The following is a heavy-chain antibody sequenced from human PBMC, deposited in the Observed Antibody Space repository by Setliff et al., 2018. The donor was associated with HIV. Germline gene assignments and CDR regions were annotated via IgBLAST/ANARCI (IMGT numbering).Heavy chain of an antibody. CDR2: IGKSGTK. Sequence: GGSLRLSCAASGFRFSNFHMHWVRQAPGRGLEWVSFIGKSGTKYYADSVKGRFTISRDNAKNSLYLQMNSLRAEDTAVYYCARIYCSSTSCPTHYWGQGTLVTVSS. V-gene: IGHV3-21*05. J-gene: IGHJ4*02. CDR1: GFRFSNFH. CDR3: ARIYCSSTSCPTHY. D-gene: IGHD2-2*01.